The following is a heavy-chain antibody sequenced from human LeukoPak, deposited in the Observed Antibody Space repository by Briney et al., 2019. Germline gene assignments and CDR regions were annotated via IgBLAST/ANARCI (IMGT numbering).Heavy chain of an antibody. Sequence: SVKVSCKASGGTFSSYAISWVRQAPGQGLEWMGRIIPILGIANYAQKFQGRVTITADKSTSTAYMELSSLRSEDTAVYYCARKDYDILTGYMANWFDPWGQGTLVTVSS. V-gene: IGHV1-69*04. J-gene: IGHJ5*02. CDR3: ARKDYDILTGYMANWFDP. D-gene: IGHD3-9*01. CDR1: GGTFSSYA. CDR2: IIPILGIA.